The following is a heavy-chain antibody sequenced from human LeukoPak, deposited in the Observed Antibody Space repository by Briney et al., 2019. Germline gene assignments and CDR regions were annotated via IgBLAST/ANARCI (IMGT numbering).Heavy chain of an antibody. CDR3: AKSPRYSSGQGDY. CDR1: GFTFSSYA. Sequence: GGSLRLSCAASGFTFSSYAMSWVRQAPGKGLEWVSAISGSGGSTYYADSVKGRFTISRDNSKNTLYLQMNSLRTEDTAVYYCAKSPRYSSGQGDYWGQGTLVTVSS. D-gene: IGHD6-19*01. CDR2: ISGSGGST. V-gene: IGHV3-23*01. J-gene: IGHJ4*02.